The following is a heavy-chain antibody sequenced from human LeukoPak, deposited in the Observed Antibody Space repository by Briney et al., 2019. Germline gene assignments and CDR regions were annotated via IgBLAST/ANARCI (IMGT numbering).Heavy chain of an antibody. V-gene: IGHV3-21*01. CDR2: ISSSSTSI. CDR1: GFTFSSHG. D-gene: IGHD5-18*01. CDR3: ARGLGYSYALDY. Sequence: GGSLRLSCAASGFTFSSHGMNWVRQAPGKGLEWVSSISSSSTSIYYADSVKGRFTISRDNARNSVYLRMNSLRAEDTAVYYCARGLGYSYALDYWGQGTLVTVSS. J-gene: IGHJ4*02.